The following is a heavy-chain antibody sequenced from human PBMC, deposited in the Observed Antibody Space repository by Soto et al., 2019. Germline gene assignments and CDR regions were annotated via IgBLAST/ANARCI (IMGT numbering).Heavy chain of an antibody. CDR1: GYTFTSYA. CDR3: ARDRPPGWGYCSSTSCYRKPYGMDV. Sequence: GASVKVSCKASGYTFTSYAMHWVRQAPGQRLEWMGWINAGNGNTKYSQKFQGRVTITRDTSTSTAYMELSSLRSEDTAVYYCARDRPPGWGYCSSTSCYRKPYGMDVWGQGTTVTVSS. V-gene: IGHV1-3*01. J-gene: IGHJ6*02. CDR2: INAGNGNT. D-gene: IGHD2-2*01.